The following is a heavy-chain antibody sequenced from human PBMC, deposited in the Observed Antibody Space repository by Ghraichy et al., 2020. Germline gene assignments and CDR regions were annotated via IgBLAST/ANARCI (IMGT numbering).Heavy chain of an antibody. Sequence: SETLSLTCAVYGGSFSGYYWSWIRQPPRKGLEWIGEINHSGSTNYNPSLKSRVTISVDTSKNQFSLKLSSVTAADTAVYYCARGRGRRNYYYYGMDVWGQGTTVTVYS. CDR2: INHSGST. V-gene: IGHV4-34*01. CDR1: GGSFSGYY. J-gene: IGHJ6*02. CDR3: ARGRGRRNYYYYGMDV.